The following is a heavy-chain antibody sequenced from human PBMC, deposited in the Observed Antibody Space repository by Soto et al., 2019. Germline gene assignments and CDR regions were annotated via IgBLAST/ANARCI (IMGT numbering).Heavy chain of an antibody. CDR3: AKGGSGWAWWFDP. V-gene: IGHV4-59*01. CDR2: IYYSGST. Sequence: QVQLQESGPGLVKPSETLSLTCTVSGGSISSYFWSWIRQPPGKGLEWIGYIYYSGSTNYNPSLKSRVTISVDTSKNQFSLKLSSVTAADTAVYYCAKGGSGWAWWFDPWGQGTLVTVSS. CDR1: GGSISSYF. J-gene: IGHJ5*02. D-gene: IGHD6-19*01.